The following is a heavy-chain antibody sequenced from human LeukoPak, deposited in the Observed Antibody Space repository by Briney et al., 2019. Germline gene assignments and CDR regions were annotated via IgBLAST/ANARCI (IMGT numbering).Heavy chain of an antibody. CDR1: GGSISSYY. CDR2: VYDSGST. CDR3: ARERVGYYGSGSYYIDY. J-gene: IGHJ4*02. Sequence: PSETLSLTCTVSGGSISSYYWSWIRQPPGKGLEWIGYVYDSGSTNYNPSLKSRVTISEHTSKNQFPLKLSSVTAADTAVYYCARERVGYYGSGSYYIDYWGQGTLVTVSS. V-gene: IGHV4-59*01. D-gene: IGHD3-10*01.